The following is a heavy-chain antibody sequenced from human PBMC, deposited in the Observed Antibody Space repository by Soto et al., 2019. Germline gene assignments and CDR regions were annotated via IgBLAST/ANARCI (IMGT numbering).Heavy chain of an antibody. J-gene: IGHJ4*02. CDR1: GFTFSSYA. CDR3: AKDQRGMVRGVSYDY. V-gene: IGHV3-23*01. Sequence: GGSLRLSYAASGFTFSSYAMSWVRQAPGKGLEWVSAISGSGGSTYYADSVKGRFTISRDNSKNTLYLQMNSLRAEDTAVYYCAKDQRGMVRGVSYDYWGQGTLVTVSS. D-gene: IGHD3-10*01. CDR2: ISGSGGST.